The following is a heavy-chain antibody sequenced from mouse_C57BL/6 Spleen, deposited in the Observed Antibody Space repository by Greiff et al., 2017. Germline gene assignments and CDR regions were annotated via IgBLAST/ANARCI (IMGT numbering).Heavy chain of an antibody. CDR3: ARRRELRRRFDY. D-gene: IGHD1-1*01. CDR1: GYTFTDYY. V-gene: IGHV1-26*01. Sequence: EVQLQQSGPELVKPGASVKISCKASGYTFTDYYMNWVKQSHGKSLEWIGDINPNNGGTSYNQKFKGKATLTVDKSSSTAYMELRSLTSEDSAVYYCARRRELRRRFDYWGQGTTLTVSS. J-gene: IGHJ2*01. CDR2: INPNNGGT.